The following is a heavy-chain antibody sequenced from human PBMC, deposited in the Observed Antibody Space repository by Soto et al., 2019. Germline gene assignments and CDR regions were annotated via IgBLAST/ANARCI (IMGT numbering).Heavy chain of an antibody. J-gene: IGHJ5*02. CDR3: ARDEVVAAAGTYNWFDP. CDR2: IIPIFGTA. Sequence: QVQLVQSGAEVKKPGSSVKVSCKASGGTFSSYAISWVRQAPGQGLEWMGGIIPIFGTANYAQKFQGRVTITADESTSTAYMELSSLRSEDTAVYYCARDEVVAAAGTYNWFDPWGQGTLVTVSS. CDR1: GGTFSSYA. V-gene: IGHV1-69*12. D-gene: IGHD6-13*01.